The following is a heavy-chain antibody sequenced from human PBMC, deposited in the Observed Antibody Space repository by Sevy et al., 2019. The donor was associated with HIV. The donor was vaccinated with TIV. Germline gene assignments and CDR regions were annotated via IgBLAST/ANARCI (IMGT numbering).Heavy chain of an antibody. Sequence: GGSLRFSCTASEFTFSSHAVSWVRQAPGKGLEWVSAISGNGENTHYADSVRGRFTISRDNFKNTLYLQMNSLRAEDTALYYCARDGRGISAFDIRGQGTMVTVSS. CDR1: EFTFSSHA. CDR3: ARDGRGISAFDI. CDR2: ISGNGENT. V-gene: IGHV3-23*01. D-gene: IGHD3-3*02. J-gene: IGHJ3*02.